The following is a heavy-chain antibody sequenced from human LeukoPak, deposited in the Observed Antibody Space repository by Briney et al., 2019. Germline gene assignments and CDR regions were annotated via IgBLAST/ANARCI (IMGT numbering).Heavy chain of an antibody. CDR3: ARAYYYDSSGYSEPFDY. D-gene: IGHD3-22*01. Sequence: ASVKVSCKASGYTFTSYGISWVRQAPGQGLEWMGWISAYNGNTNYAQKLQGRVTMTTDTSTSTAYMELRSLRSDDTAVYYCARAYYYDSSGYSEPFDYWGQGTLVTASS. J-gene: IGHJ4*02. CDR1: GYTFTSYG. V-gene: IGHV1-18*01. CDR2: ISAYNGNT.